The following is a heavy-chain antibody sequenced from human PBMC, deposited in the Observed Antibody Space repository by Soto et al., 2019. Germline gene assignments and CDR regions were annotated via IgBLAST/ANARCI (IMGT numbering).Heavy chain of an antibody. CDR3: ARGECVGVTCCSLAGSCYYYMDV. D-gene: IGHD2-15*01. J-gene: IGHJ6*03. Sequence: EVQLVESGGGLVQPGGSLRLSCAASGFTFSNYWMYWVRQAPGKGLVWVSRINSDGSVSSYADSVKGRLTISRDNVKNTRYLQRASLRAEDTAVNYCARGECVGVTCCSLAGSCYYYMDVWGKGTTVTVFS. CDR2: INSDGSVS. V-gene: IGHV3-74*01. CDR1: GFTFSNYW.